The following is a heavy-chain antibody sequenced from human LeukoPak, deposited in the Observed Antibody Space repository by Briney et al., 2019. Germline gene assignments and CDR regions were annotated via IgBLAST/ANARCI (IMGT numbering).Heavy chain of an antibody. CDR2: INWNGGGT. D-gene: IGHD3-22*01. Sequence: AGGSLRLSCAASGFTFSSYAMSWVRQAPGKGLEWVSGINWNGGGTGYADSVRGRFTISRDNAKNSLYLQMNSLRAEDTALYYCARGSYYDSSGYHDYWGQGTLVTVSS. CDR1: GFTFSSYA. CDR3: ARGSYYDSSGYHDY. J-gene: IGHJ4*02. V-gene: IGHV3-20*04.